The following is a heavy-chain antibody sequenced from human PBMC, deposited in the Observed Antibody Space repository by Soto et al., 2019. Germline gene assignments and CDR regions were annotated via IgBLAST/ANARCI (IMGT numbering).Heavy chain of an antibody. V-gene: IGHV4-59*01. J-gene: IGHJ4*02. D-gene: IGHD2-8*01. Sequence: SETLALTCTVSGGSISSYYWSWIRQPPGKGLEWIGYIYYSGSTNYNPSLKSRVTISLGTSKNHFSLKLTSLTAADTAVYYCDGGGTAMVIGPVDYWGQGTLVTVSS. CDR2: IYYSGST. CDR1: GGSISSYY. CDR3: DGGGTAMVIGPVDY.